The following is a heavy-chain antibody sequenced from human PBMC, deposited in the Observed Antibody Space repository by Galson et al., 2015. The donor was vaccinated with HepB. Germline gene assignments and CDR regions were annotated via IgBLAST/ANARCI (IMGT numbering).Heavy chain of an antibody. V-gene: IGHV3-23*01. CDR1: GFIFSSCA. CDR3: AKAFNYDFWSAYLDY. J-gene: IGHJ4*02. Sequence: SLRLSCAASGFIFSSCAMSWVRQAPGKGLEWVLGISGSGGSTYYADSVKGRFSISRDNSRNTLSLQMNSLRAEDTALYYCAKAFNYDFWSAYLDYWGQGTLVTVSS. CDR2: ISGSGGST. D-gene: IGHD3-3*01.